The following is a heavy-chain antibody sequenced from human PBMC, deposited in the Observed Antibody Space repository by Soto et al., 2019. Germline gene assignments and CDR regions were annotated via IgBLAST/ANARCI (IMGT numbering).Heavy chain of an antibody. CDR2: IYYSGVT. Sequence: SETLSLTCTVSGDSISSGGYYWSWIRQHPGKGLEWIGGIYYSGVTYYNPSLKSRVTISVDTSKNQFSLKLSSVTAADTAVYYCARQERIGYGMDVWGQGTTVTVSS. CDR3: ARQERIGYGMDV. D-gene: IGHD1-26*01. V-gene: IGHV4-39*01. J-gene: IGHJ6*02. CDR1: GDSISSGGYY.